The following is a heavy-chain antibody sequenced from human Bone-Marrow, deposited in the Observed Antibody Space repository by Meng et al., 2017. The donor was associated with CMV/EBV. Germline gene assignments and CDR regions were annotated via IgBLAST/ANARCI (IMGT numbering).Heavy chain of an antibody. CDR2: ISSSSSYI. Sequence: GESLKISCAASGFTFSSYSMNWVRQAPGKGLEWVSSISSSSSYIYYADSVKGRFTISRDNAKNSLYLQMNSLRAEDTAVYYCARSYCSSTSCYGAFDIWGQGTVVTVSS. V-gene: IGHV3-21*01. J-gene: IGHJ3*02. D-gene: IGHD2-2*01. CDR1: GFTFSSYS. CDR3: ARSYCSSTSCYGAFDI.